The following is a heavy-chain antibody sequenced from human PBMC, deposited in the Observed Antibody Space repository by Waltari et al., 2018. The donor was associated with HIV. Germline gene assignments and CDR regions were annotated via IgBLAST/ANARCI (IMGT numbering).Heavy chain of an antibody. V-gene: IGHV1-8*01. Sequence: QVQLVQSGAEVKKPGASVKVSCKASGYTFTSYDITWVRQATRQGLEWMGWMNPNSGNTGYARKFQGRVTMTRNTSINTAYMELSSLRSEDTAVYYCARGGRYGSGSYYNMGYWGQGTLVTVSS. CDR3: ARGGRYGSGSYYNMGY. D-gene: IGHD3-10*01. J-gene: IGHJ4*02. CDR2: MNPNSGNT. CDR1: GYTFTSYD.